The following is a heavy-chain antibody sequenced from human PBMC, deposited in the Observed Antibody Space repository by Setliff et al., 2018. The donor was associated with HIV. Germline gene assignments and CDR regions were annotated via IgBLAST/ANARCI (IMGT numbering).Heavy chain of an antibody. CDR3: ARPVTYCSSTSCYDDY. J-gene: IGHJ4*02. V-gene: IGHV1-2*06. CDR2: INPNSGGT. D-gene: IGHD2-2*01. Sequence: GASVKVSCKASGYTFTSYYMHWVRQAPGQGLEWMGRINPNSGGTNYAQKFQGRVTMTRDTSISTAYMELSRLRSDDTAVYYCARPVTYCSSTSCYDDYWGQGTLVTVSS. CDR1: GYTFTSYY.